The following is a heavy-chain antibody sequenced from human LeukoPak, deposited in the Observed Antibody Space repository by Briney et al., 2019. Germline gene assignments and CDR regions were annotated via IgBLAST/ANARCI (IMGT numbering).Heavy chain of an antibody. V-gene: IGHV1-69*04. CDR1: GGTFSSYA. CDR3: ASTHISQQIPGHYYYGMDV. Sequence: GASVKVSCKASGGTFSSYAISWVRQAPGQGLEWMGRIIPILGIANYAQKFQGRVTITADKSTSTAYMELSSLRSEDTAVYYCASTHISQQIPGHYYYGMDVWGQGTTVTVSS. J-gene: IGHJ6*02. CDR2: IIPILGIA. D-gene: IGHD6-13*01.